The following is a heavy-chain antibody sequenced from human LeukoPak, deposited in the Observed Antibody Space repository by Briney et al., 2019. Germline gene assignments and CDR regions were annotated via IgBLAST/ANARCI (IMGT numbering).Heavy chain of an antibody. CDR3: ARDRLHYGEYEKTFDY. D-gene: IGHD4-17*01. J-gene: IGHJ4*02. CDR2: ISRSGSTI. V-gene: IGHV3-48*03. Sequence: GGSLRLSCAASGFTFSSYEMNWVRQAPGKGLEWVSSISRSGSTIYYADSVKGRFTISRDNGKNSLYLQMNSLRAEDTAVYYCARDRLHYGEYEKTFDYWGQGTLVTVSS. CDR1: GFTFSSYE.